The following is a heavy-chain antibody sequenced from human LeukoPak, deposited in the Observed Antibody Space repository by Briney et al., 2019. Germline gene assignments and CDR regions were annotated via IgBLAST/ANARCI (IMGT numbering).Heavy chain of an antibody. CDR3: AKSFLTGYSLFDS. CDR1: GFTFSTHA. D-gene: IGHD3-9*01. Sequence: GGSLRLSCAASGFTFSTHAMSWVRQAPGKGLEYVSGTGGGDDIHYADSVKGRFTVSRDNSKNTLFLQMNSLRAEDTAVYYCAKSFLTGYSLFDSWGQGTLVTVSS. CDR2: TGGGDDI. J-gene: IGHJ4*02. V-gene: IGHV3-23*01.